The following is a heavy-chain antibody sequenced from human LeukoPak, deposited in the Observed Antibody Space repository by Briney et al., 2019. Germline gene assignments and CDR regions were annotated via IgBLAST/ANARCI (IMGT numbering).Heavy chain of an antibody. V-gene: IGHV3-64*01. J-gene: IGHJ4*02. Sequence: PGGSLRLSCAASGFTFSSYAVHWVRQAPGKGLEYVSAISSNGGSTYYANSVKGRFTISRDNSKHTLYLQMGSLRTEDMAVYYCARGTGYWGQGTLVTVSS. CDR3: ARGTGY. CDR2: ISSNGGST. D-gene: IGHD1-14*01. CDR1: GFTFSSYA.